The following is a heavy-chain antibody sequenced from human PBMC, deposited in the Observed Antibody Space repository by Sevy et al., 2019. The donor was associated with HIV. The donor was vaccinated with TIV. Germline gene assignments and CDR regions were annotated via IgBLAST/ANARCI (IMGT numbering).Heavy chain of an antibody. J-gene: IGHJ4*02. CDR1: GASISSYS. Sequence: SETLSLTCTVSGASISSYSWNWVRRPAGKGLEWIGRLHTSGRTNYNPSLKSRATMSVDTSKNQFSLKLTSVTAADTAVYYCARDYEGRGYWGQGILVTVSS. CDR3: ARDYEGRGY. D-gene: IGHD3-3*01. CDR2: LHTSGRT. V-gene: IGHV4-4*07.